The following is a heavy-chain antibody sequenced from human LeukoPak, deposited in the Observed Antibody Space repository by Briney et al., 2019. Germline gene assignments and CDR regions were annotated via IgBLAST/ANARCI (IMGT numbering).Heavy chain of an antibody. CDR2: INAGNGNT. CDR3: ARGRYGWLPFDY. J-gene: IGHJ4*02. CDR1: GYTFTSYA. Sequence: ASVKVSCKASGYTFTSYAMHWVRQAPGQRLEWMGWINAGNGNTKYSQKFQGRVTITRDTASTAYMELSSLRSEDTAVYYCARGRYGWLPFDYWGQGTLVTVSS. V-gene: IGHV1-3*01. D-gene: IGHD3-16*01.